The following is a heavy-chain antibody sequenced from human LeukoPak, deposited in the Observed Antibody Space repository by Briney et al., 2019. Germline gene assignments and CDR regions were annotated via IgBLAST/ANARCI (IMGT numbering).Heavy chain of an antibody. D-gene: IGHD5-12*01. J-gene: IGHJ6*04. CDR2: INHSGST. Sequence: KGLEWIGEINHSGSTNYNPSLKSRLTISVDTSKNQFSLKLSSVTAADTAVYYCARGRIFRIVAIYYYGMDVWGKGTTVTVSS. CDR3: ARGRIFRIVAIYYYGMDV. V-gene: IGHV4-34*01.